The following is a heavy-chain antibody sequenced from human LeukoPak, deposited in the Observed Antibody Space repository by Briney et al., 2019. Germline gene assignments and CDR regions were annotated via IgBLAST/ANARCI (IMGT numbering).Heavy chain of an antibody. CDR3: ARSGIQLWPLYYYYYMDV. Sequence: PGGSLRLSCAASGFTFSSYSMNWVRQAPGKGLEWVSSISSSSYIYYADSVKGRFTISRDNAKSSLYLQMNSLRAEDTAVYYCARSGIQLWPLYYYYYMDVWGKGTTVTISS. CDR1: GFTFSSYS. D-gene: IGHD5-18*01. J-gene: IGHJ6*03. V-gene: IGHV3-21*01. CDR2: ISSSSYI.